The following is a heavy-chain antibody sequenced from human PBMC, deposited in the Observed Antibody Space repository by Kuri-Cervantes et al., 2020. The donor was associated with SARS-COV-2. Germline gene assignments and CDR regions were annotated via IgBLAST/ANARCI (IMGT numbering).Heavy chain of an antibody. V-gene: IGHV4-4*09. CDR1: GGSISSHY. CDR3: ATLPARKAITNWFDP. J-gene: IGHJ5*02. D-gene: IGHD1-14*01. Sequence: SETLSLTCTVSGGSISSHYWSWIRQPPGKGLEWIGYIYTSGSTNYNPSLKSRVTISVDTSKNQFSLKLSSVTAADTAVYYCATLPARKAITNWFDPWGQGTLVTVSS. CDR2: IYTSGST.